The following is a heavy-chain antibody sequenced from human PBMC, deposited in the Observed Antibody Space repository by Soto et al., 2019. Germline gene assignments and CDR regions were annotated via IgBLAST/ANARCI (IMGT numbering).Heavy chain of an antibody. CDR3: ARDHGKYCSSTSCPDAFDI. Sequence: ASVKVSCKASGYTFTSYGISWVRQAPGQGLEWMGWISACNGNTNYAQKLQGRVTMTTDTSTSTAYMELRSLRSDDTAVYYCARDHGKYCSSTSCPDAFDIWGQGTMVTVSS. J-gene: IGHJ3*02. V-gene: IGHV1-18*04. CDR2: ISACNGNT. D-gene: IGHD2-2*01. CDR1: GYTFTSYG.